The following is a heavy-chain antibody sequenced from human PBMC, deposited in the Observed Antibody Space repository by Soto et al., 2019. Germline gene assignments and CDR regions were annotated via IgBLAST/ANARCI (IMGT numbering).Heavy chain of an antibody. CDR2: IYYSGST. Sequence: QVQLQESGPGLVKPSQTLSLTCTVSGGSISSGGYYWSWIRQHPGKGLEWIGYIYYSGSTYYNPSLKSRVSMSVDTSKNQFSLKLSAVTAADTAVYYCARELILGGSVNAFDIWGQGTMVTVSS. J-gene: IGHJ3*02. CDR1: GGSISSGGYY. D-gene: IGHD2-15*01. V-gene: IGHV4-31*03. CDR3: ARELILGGSVNAFDI.